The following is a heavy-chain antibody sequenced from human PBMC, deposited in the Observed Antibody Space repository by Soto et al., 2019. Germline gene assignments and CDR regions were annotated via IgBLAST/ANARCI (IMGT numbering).Heavy chain of an antibody. CDR3: AKDPRSGYYYYGMDV. CDR1: GFTFSSYG. Sequence: QVQLVESGGGVVQPGRSLRLPCAASGFTFSSYGMHWVGQAQGKGLGWVAVISYDGSNKYYADSVKGRFTISRDNSKNTLYLQMNSLRAEDTAVYYCAKDPRSGYYYYGMDVWGQGTTVTVSS. V-gene: IGHV3-30*18. J-gene: IGHJ6*02. D-gene: IGHD3-10*01. CDR2: ISYDGSNK.